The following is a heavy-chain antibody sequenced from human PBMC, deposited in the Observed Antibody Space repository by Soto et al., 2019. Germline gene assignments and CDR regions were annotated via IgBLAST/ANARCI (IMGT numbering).Heavy chain of an antibody. V-gene: IGHV3-30-3*01. Sequence: QVQLVESGGGVVQPGRSLRLSCAASGFTYSSYAMYWVRQAPGTGLEWVAVISYDGSNKYYADSVKGRFTISRDNSKNTLYLQMNSLRAEDTAAYYCARDGNRGSSGWYTPHFDYWGQGTLVTVSS. CDR1: GFTYSSYA. D-gene: IGHD6-19*01. J-gene: IGHJ4*02. CDR2: ISYDGSNK. CDR3: ARDGNRGSSGWYTPHFDY.